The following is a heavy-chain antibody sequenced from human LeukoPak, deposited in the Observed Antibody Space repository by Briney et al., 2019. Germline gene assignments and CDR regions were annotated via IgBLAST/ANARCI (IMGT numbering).Heavy chain of an antibody. V-gene: IGHV3-13*05. Sequence: GGSLRLSCAASGFTFSSYDMHWLRQATGKGLEWVSAIGTAGDPYYPGSVKGRFTISRENAKNSLYLQMNSLRAGDTAVYYCARRSYYDRSGYYYALFDYWGQGTLVTVSS. CDR2: IGTAGDP. CDR1: GFTFSSYD. J-gene: IGHJ4*02. D-gene: IGHD3-22*01. CDR3: ARRSYYDRSGYYYALFDY.